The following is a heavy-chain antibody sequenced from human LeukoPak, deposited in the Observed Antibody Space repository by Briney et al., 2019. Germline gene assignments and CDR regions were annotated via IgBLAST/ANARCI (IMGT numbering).Heavy chain of an antibody. CDR1: GFIFSGSW. Sequence: GGSLKLSCTASGFIFSGSWMAWIRQAPGKGLEWVAIIKKDGSEKYYVDSMKGRFTITRDNAKNSLFLQMNSLRAEDTAIYYCTTDTWYSAGHWGQGTLVTVSS. D-gene: IGHD2-15*01. CDR2: IKKDGSEK. CDR3: TTDTWYSAGH. V-gene: IGHV3-7*03. J-gene: IGHJ4*02.